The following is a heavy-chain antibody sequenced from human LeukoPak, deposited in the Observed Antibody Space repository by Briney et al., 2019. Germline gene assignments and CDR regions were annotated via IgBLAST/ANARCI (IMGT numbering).Heavy chain of an antibody. V-gene: IGHV1-18*01. D-gene: IGHD1-26*01. Sequence: ASVKVSCKASGYTFTSYGISWVRQAPGQGLEWMGWISAYNGNTNYAQKLQGRVTMTTDTSTSTACMELRSLRSDDTAVYYCARDLWELGEPDDAFDIWGQGTMVTVSS. CDR3: ARDLWELGEPDDAFDI. CDR2: ISAYNGNT. J-gene: IGHJ3*02. CDR1: GYTFTSYG.